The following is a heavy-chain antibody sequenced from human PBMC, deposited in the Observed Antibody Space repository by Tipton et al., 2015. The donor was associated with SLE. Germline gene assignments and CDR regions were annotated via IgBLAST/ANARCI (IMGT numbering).Heavy chain of an antibody. Sequence: GSLRLSCAASGFTFSSYSMNWVRQAPGKGLEWVSSISSSSSYIYYADSVKGRFTISRDNAKNSLYLQMNSLRAEDTAVYYCAGYNWNYYAFDIWGQGTMVTVSS. V-gene: IGHV3-21*01. J-gene: IGHJ3*02. D-gene: IGHD1-7*01. CDR3: AGYNWNYYAFDI. CDR2: ISSSSSYI. CDR1: GFTFSSYS.